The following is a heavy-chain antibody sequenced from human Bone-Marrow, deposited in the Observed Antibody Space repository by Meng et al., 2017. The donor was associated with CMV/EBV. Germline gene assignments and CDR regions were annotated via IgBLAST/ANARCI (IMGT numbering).Heavy chain of an antibody. D-gene: IGHD6-13*01. CDR3: AGGYSSSWWSGFGSYYYYGMDV. Sequence: GESLKISCAASGFTFSSYAMHWVRQAPGKGLEWVAVISYDGSNKYYADSVKGRFTISRDNSKNTLYLQMSSLRAEDTAVYFCAGGYSSSWWSGFGSYYYYGMDVWGQGTTVTVYS. CDR1: GFTFSSYA. CDR2: ISYDGSNK. J-gene: IGHJ6*01. V-gene: IGHV3-30-3*01.